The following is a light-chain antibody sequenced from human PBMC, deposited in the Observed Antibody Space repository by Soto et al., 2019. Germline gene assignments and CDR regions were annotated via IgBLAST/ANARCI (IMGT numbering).Light chain of an antibody. V-gene: IGLV2-14*03. CDR1: SSDVGGYNH. CDR3: NSYTSSSTHV. J-gene: IGLJ1*01. CDR2: DVS. Sequence: LTQPASVSGSPGQSITISCTGTSSDVGGYNHVSWYQQHPGKAPKLIISDVSNRPSGVSNRFSGSKSGNTASLTISGLQAEDEADYYCNSYTSSSTHVFGTGTKVTVL.